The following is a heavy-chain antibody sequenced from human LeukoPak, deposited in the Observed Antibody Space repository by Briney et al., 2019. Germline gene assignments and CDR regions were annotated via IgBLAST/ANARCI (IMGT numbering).Heavy chain of an antibody. D-gene: IGHD3-22*01. V-gene: IGHV4-4*07. J-gene: IGHJ5*02. CDR3: ARGRYYYDSSGYSNWFDP. CDR2: IYTSGST. CDR1: GGSISSYH. Sequence: SETLSLTCTVSGGSISSYHWSWIRQPAGKGLEWIGRIYTSGSTNYNPSLKSRVTMSVDTSKNQFSLKLSSVTAADTAVYYCARGRYYYDSSGYSNWFDPWGQGTLVTVSS.